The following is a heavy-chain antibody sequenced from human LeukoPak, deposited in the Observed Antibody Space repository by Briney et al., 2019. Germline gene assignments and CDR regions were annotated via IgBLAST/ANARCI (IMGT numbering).Heavy chain of an antibody. Sequence: GGSLRLSCIASAFIFSSYEMNWVRQAPGKGLEWVSYISGSGNIIYYADSVKGRFTISRDNAKNSLYLQMNSLRVEDTAVYYCARPRSDLYGMDVWGQGTTVTASS. J-gene: IGHJ6*01. CDR3: ARPRSDLYGMDV. V-gene: IGHV3-48*03. CDR1: AFIFSSYE. CDR2: ISGSGNII.